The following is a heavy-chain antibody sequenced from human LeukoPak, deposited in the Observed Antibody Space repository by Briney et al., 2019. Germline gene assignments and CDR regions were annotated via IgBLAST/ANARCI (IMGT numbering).Heavy chain of an antibody. CDR3: AREQLVGNWFDP. J-gene: IGHJ5*02. D-gene: IGHD6-13*01. V-gene: IGHV4-31*03. CDR2: IYYSGST. CDR1: GGSISSGGYY. Sequence: SQTLSLTCTVSGGSISSGGYYWSWIRQHPGKGLEWIGYIYYSGSTYYNPSLKSRVTISVDTSKNQFSLKLSSVTAADTAVYYCAREQLVGNWFDPWGQGTLVTVSS.